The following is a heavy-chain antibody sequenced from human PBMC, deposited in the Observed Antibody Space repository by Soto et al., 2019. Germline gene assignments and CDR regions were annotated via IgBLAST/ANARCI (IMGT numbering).Heavy chain of an antibody. V-gene: IGHV4-4*02. Sequence: KPSETLSLTCAVSGGSISSSNWWSWVRQPPGKGLEWIGEIYHSGSTNYNPSLKSRVTISVDKSKNQFSLKLSSVTAADTAVYYCARVNLYSYGPLEAYYYGMDVWGQGTTVTVSS. D-gene: IGHD5-18*01. J-gene: IGHJ6*02. CDR2: IYHSGST. CDR1: GGSISSSNW. CDR3: ARVNLYSYGPLEAYYYGMDV.